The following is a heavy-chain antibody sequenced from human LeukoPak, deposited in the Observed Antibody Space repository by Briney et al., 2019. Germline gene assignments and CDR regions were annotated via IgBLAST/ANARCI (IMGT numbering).Heavy chain of an antibody. J-gene: IGHJ4*02. CDR1: GYTFTGHY. CDR3: ARNVYYDSSGYSDDY. CDR2: INPNSGGT. Sequence: ASVKVSCKASGYTFTGHYMHWVRQAPGQGLEWMGWINPNSGGTNYAQKFQGRVTMTTDTSTSTAYMELRSLRSDDTAVYYCARNVYYDSSGYSDDYWGQGTLVTVSS. D-gene: IGHD3-22*01. V-gene: IGHV1-2*02.